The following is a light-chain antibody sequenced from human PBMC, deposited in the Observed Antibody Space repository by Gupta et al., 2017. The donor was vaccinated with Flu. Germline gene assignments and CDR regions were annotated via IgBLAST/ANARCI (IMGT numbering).Light chain of an antibody. V-gene: IGKV2-30*01. CDR2: LVT. CDR3: MQGAHWPWA. Sequence: DVVMTQSPFSLAVTLGQSASISCRSSQGLVYSDGNTYLHWFQQRPGQSPRRLIYLVTKRDSEVPDRFSGSGSGTDFTLKISRVEAEDVGVYFCMQGAHWPWAFGQGTKLEIK. J-gene: IGKJ1*01. CDR1: QGLVYSDGNTY.